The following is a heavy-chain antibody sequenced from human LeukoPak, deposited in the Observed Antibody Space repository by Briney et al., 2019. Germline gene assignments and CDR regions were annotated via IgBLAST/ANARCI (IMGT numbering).Heavy chain of an antibody. CDR1: GYTFTNYH. CDR2: MTPNNGDS. V-gene: IGHV1-8*03. J-gene: IGHJ4*02. D-gene: IGHD6-25*01. Sequence: ASGKVSCKASGYTFTNYHINWVRQAAGQGLDWMGWMTPNNGDSGYAQKFKGRVTITRDTSISTAYMELRSLRSDDTALYFCARTTSFTASGYDYWGQGTLVTVSS. CDR3: ARTTSFTASGYDY.